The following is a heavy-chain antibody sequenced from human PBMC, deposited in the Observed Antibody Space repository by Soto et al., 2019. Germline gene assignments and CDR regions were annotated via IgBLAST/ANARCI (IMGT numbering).Heavy chain of an antibody. D-gene: IGHD6-13*01. V-gene: IGHV6-1*01. CDR1: GDSVSSYSST. CDR2: TYYRSKWYN. Sequence: QVQLQQSGPGLVKPSQTLSLTCAISGDSVSSYSSTWNWIRQSPSRGLEWLGRTYYRSKWYNDYAVSVKSRITINPDPSHHLLALQLNSWAPGDAAVYYGLRLIGSSWLDSWGQGTLVTVSS. CDR3: LRLIGSSWLDS. J-gene: IGHJ5*01.